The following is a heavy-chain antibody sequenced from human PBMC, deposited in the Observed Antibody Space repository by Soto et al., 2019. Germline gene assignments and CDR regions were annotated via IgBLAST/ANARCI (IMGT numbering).Heavy chain of an antibody. J-gene: IGHJ4*02. D-gene: IGHD2-8*01. CDR3: AKGSCTNGVCYTGHFDY. Sequence: GGSLRLSCAASGFTFSSYAMSWVRQAPGKGLEWVSAISGSGGSTYYADSVKGRFTISRDNSKNTLYLQMNSLRAEDTAVYYCAKGSCTNGVCYTGHFDYWAQGTLVPVS. CDR2: ISGSGGST. CDR1: GFTFSSYA. V-gene: IGHV3-23*01.